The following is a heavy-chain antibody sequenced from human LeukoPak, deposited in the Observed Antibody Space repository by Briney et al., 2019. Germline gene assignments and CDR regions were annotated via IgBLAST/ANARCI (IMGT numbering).Heavy chain of an antibody. CDR1: GFTFRNYG. CDR2: IRYDGSNK. J-gene: IGHJ4*02. D-gene: IGHD1-26*01. CDR3: AKDWAYSGNYYYFDY. V-gene: IGHV3-30*02. Sequence: GRSLRLSCAASGFTFRNYGMHWVRQAPGKGLEWVAFIRYDGSNKYYADSAKGRFTISRDNSKNTLYLQMSSQRAEDTAVYYCAKDWAYSGNYYYFDYWGQGTLVTASS.